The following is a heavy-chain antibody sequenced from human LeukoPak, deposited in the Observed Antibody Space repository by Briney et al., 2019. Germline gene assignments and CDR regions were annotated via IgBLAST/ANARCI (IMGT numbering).Heavy chain of an antibody. V-gene: IGHV1-2*02. J-gene: IGHJ5*02. Sequence: ASVKVSCKASGYTFTGYYMHWVRQAPGQGLEWMGWINPNSGGTNYAQKFQGRVTMTRDTSISTAYMELSRLRSDDTAVYYCARTTEVLRYFDWPRFDPWGQGTLVTVSS. CDR1: GYTFTGYY. CDR2: INPNSGGT. CDR3: ARTTEVLRYFDWPRFDP. D-gene: IGHD3-9*01.